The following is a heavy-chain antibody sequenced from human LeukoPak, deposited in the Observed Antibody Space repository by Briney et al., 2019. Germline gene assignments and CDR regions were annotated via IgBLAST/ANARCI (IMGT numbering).Heavy chain of an antibody. V-gene: IGHV4-59*01. CDR2: IYSSGST. J-gene: IGHJ4*02. Sequence: SETLSLTCTISGGSISSYYWSWIRRSPGKGLEWIGYIYSSGSTNYNPSLKSRVTMSVDTSKNQFSLKLNSLTAADTAVYYCTRDLYGDYGYWGQGTLVTVSS. CDR1: GGSISSYY. D-gene: IGHD4-17*01. CDR3: TRDLYGDYGY.